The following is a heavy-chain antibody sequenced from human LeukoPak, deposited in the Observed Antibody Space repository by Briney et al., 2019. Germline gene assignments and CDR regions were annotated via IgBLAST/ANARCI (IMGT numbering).Heavy chain of an antibody. J-gene: IGHJ4*02. CDR3: ARVNYYDSSGYYSNYYFDY. V-gene: IGHV4-4*07. Sequence: SETLSLTCTVSGGSISSYYWSWIRQPAGKGLEWIGCIYTSGSINYNPSLKSRVTISVDTSKNQFSLKLSSVTAADTAVYYCARVNYYDSSGYYSNYYFDYWGQGTLVTVSS. CDR1: GGSISSYY. CDR2: IYTSGSI. D-gene: IGHD3-22*01.